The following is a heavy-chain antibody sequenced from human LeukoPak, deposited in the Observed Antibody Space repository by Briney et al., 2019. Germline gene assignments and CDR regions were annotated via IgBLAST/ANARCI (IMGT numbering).Heavy chain of an antibody. CDR2: INQDGSET. J-gene: IGHJ5*02. CDR3: ARDLGQYYDTSDNWFDP. CDR1: GFTFSNYW. V-gene: IGHV3-7*01. D-gene: IGHD3-22*01. Sequence: GGSLRLSCAASGFTFSNYWMSWVRQAPGKGLEWVANINQDGSETYYVDSVKGRFTISRDNAKNSLELHMNSLRAEDTAVYYCARDLGQYYDTSDNWFDPWGQGTLVTVSS.